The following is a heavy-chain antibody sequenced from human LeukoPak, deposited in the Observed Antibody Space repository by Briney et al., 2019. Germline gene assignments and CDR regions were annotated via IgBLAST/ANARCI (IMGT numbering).Heavy chain of an antibody. D-gene: IGHD6-6*01. CDR1: GFTFSSYW. J-gene: IGHJ4*02. CDR2: IKQDGSEK. Sequence: GGSLRLSCAASGFTFSSYWMSWVRQAPGKGLEWVANIKQDGSEKYYVDSVKGRFTISRDNAKNSLYLQMNSLRAEDTAVYYCAKDPNSSSYDYWGQGTLVTVSS. V-gene: IGHV3-7*01. CDR3: AKDPNSSSYDY.